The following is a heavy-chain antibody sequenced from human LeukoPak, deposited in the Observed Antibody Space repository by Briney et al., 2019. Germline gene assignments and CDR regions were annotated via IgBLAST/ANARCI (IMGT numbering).Heavy chain of an antibody. J-gene: IGHJ4*02. CDR2: IKQDGSEK. CDR1: GFSLSDYG. CDR3: AREMVVVATIGFDY. D-gene: IGHD5-12*01. Sequence: GGSLRLSCSASGFSLSDYGMSWVRQAPGKGLEWVANIKQDGSEKYYVDSVKGRFTISRDNAKNSLYLQMNSLRAEDTAVYYCAREMVVVATIGFDYWGQGTLVTVSS. V-gene: IGHV3-7*01.